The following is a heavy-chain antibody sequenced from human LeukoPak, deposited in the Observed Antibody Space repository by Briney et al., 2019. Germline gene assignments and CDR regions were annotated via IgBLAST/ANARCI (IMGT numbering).Heavy chain of an antibody. CDR3: ARAGHVLEWLFPEFGAFAI. J-gene: IGHJ3*02. V-gene: IGHV4-34*01. CDR1: GGSFSGYY. D-gene: IGHD3-3*01. CDR2: INHSGSN. Sequence: SDTLSLTCAVYGGSFSGYYWSGIRQPPEKVLELIGKINHSGSNNYNPSLKSRVTISVDTSKNQFSLKLSSVPAADTAVYYCARAGHVLEWLFPEFGAFAIWGQGTMVTVSS.